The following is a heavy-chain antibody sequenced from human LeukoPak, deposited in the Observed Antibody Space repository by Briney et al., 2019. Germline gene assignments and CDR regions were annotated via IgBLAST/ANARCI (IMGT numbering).Heavy chain of an antibody. CDR1: GYIFIGYY. CDR2: INPDNGGT. J-gene: IGHJ6*03. Sequence: RPSVKVSCKASGYIFIGYYIHWVRQAPGQGLECMGWINPDNGGTKYAQKFQGRVTMTSDTSISTAYMELSSLRSDDTAVYYCARVGQQLVAGLGFMDVWGKGTTVTVSS. D-gene: IGHD6-13*01. CDR3: ARVGQQLVAGLGFMDV. V-gene: IGHV1-2*02.